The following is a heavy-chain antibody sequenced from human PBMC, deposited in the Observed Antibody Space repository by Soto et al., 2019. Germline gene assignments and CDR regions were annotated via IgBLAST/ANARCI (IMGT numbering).Heavy chain of an antibody. V-gene: IGHV4-4*02. J-gene: IGHJ4*02. CDR1: GGSISSNYR. D-gene: IGHD3-22*01. CDR3: ARGRYDSSGYTHFDY. CDR2: IYHSGST. Sequence: PSETLSLTCVVSGGSISSNYRWTWVRQPPGKGLEWIGEIYHSGSTNYSPSLKSRVTISVDKSKNQFSLKLSSVTAADTAVYYCARGRYDSSGYTHFDYWGQGTLVTVSS.